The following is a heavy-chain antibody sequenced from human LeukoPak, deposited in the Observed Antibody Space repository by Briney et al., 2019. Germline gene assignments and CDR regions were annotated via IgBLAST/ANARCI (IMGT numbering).Heavy chain of an antibody. CDR3: ARNNGVDFDY. D-gene: IGHD2-8*01. V-gene: IGHV4-31*03. J-gene: IGHJ4*02. Sequence: SQTLSLTCTVSGALISSGGYYWSWISQHPGKGLEWIGYIDDSGRTYYNPPLKSRITISVDTSKNHFSLNLNSVTAADTAVYFCARNNGVDFDYWGQGTLVTVSS. CDR2: IDDSGRT. CDR1: GALISSGGYY.